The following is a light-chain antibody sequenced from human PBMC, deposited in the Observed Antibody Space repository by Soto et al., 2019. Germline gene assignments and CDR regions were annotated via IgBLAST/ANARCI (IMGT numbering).Light chain of an antibody. V-gene: IGKV1-27*01. J-gene: IGKJ3*01. CDR3: QKYNRAPLT. CDR1: QVISDY. CDR2: AAS. Sequence: DIPLTQSPSSLSASVGDRVSITCRASQVISDYLAWYQKKEGKAPKLLIYAASTLQSGIPSRFSGSRSGTDFTLTISSLQPEDVATYYCQKYNRAPLTFGPGTKVDLK.